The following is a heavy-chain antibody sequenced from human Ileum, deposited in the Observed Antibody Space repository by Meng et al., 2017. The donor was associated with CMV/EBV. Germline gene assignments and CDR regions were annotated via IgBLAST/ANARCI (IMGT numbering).Heavy chain of an antibody. CDR3: ARGGRNSGWLGY. CDR2: ISSSSSYT. CDR1: GFIFSNYY. Sequence: VQLVASGEGLAKVGGSLVLACAASGFIFSNYYMSWIRQAPGKGLEWVSYISSSSSYTNYADSVRGRFTMSRDNAKNSVYLQMNSLRAEDTAVYYCARGGRNSGWLGYWGQGTLVTVSS. J-gene: IGHJ4*02. V-gene: IGHV3-11*05. D-gene: IGHD6-19*01.